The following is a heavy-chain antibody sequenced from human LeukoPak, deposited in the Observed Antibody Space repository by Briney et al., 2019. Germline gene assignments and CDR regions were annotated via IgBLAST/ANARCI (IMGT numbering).Heavy chain of an antibody. Sequence: GASVKVSCKASGYTFTSYDINWVRQATGQGLEWLGWMNPNSGNTGYAQKFQGRVTMTRNTSISTAYMELSSLRSEDTAVYYCATRYSSSYGHHYMDVWGKGTTVTVSS. CDR3: ATRYSSSYGHHYMDV. J-gene: IGHJ6*03. CDR2: MNPNSGNT. CDR1: GYTFTSYD. D-gene: IGHD6-13*01. V-gene: IGHV1-8*01.